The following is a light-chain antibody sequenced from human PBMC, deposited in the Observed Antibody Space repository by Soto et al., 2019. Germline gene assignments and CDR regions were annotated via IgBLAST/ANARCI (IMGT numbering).Light chain of an antibody. CDR3: QQYNNWPPTCT. CDR2: DAS. CDR1: QSISSN. Sequence: EIVMTQSPATLSVSPGERATLSCGASQSISSNLAWYQQKPGQAPRLLIYDASTRATDVPARFTGSGSGTGFTLTISSLQSEDFAVYYCQQYNNWPPTCTFGQGTKVEIK. J-gene: IGKJ1*01. V-gene: IGKV3-15*01.